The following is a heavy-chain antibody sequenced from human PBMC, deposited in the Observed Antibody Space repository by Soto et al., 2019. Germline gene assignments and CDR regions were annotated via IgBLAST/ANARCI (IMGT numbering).Heavy chain of an antibody. CDR3: ARPRFVVVTAKTPYGMDV. Sequence: QLQLQESGPGLVKPSETLSLTCTVSGGSISSSSYYWGWIRQPPGKGLEWIGSIYYSGSTYYNPSLKSRVTISVDTSKNQFSLKLSSVTAADTAVYYCARPRFVVVTAKTPYGMDVWGQGTTVTVSS. J-gene: IGHJ6*02. CDR2: IYYSGST. D-gene: IGHD2-21*02. V-gene: IGHV4-39*01. CDR1: GGSISSSSYY.